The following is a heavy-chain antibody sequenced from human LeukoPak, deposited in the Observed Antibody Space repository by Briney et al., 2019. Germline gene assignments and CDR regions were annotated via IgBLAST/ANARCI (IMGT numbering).Heavy chain of an antibody. CDR3: ARHLNGRITMVRGVIMGAFDI. Sequence: SETLSLTCAVYGGSFSGYYWSWIRQPPGKGLEWIGEINHSGSTNYNPSLKSRVTISVDTSKNQFSLKLSSVTAADTAVYYCARHLNGRITMVRGVIMGAFDIWGQGTMVTVSS. D-gene: IGHD3-10*01. V-gene: IGHV4-34*01. J-gene: IGHJ3*02. CDR2: INHSGST. CDR1: GGSFSGYY.